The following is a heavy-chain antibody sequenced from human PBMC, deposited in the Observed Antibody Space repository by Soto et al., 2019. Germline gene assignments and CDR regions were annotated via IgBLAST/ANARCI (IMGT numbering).Heavy chain of an antibody. CDR2: ISISSSTI. J-gene: IGHJ4*02. Sequence: GGSLRLSCAASGFRFSDFEMNWVRQAPGKGLQWVSYISISSSTIYYADSVKGRFTVSRDNAKNSLYLQMNSLRAEDTAVYYCAKHGGYQQPFDYWGQGTLVTVSA. D-gene: IGHD2-2*01. CDR1: GFRFSDFE. CDR3: AKHGGYQQPFDY. V-gene: IGHV3-48*03.